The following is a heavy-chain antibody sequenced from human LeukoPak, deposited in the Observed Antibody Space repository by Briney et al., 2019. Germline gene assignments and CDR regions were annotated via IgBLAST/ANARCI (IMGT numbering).Heavy chain of an antibody. V-gene: IGHV1-8*01. CDR1: GYTFTSYD. Sequence: ASGKVSCKASGYTFTSYDINWVRQATGQGLEWMGWMNPNNGNTGYAQKFQGRVTMTRNTSISTAYMELSSLRSDDTAVYYCARGSGDYGDYEDDYWGQGTLVTVSS. J-gene: IGHJ4*02. CDR3: ARGSGDYGDYEDDY. D-gene: IGHD4-17*01. CDR2: MNPNNGNT.